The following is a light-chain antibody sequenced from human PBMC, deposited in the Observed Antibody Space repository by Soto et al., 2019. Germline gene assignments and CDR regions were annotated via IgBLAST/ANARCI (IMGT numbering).Light chain of an antibody. CDR2: DAS. CDR3: QQRSNWTTYT. CDR1: QSVSSY. J-gene: IGKJ2*01. Sequence: EIVLTQSPATLSLSPGERATLSCRASQSVSSYLAWYQQKPGQAPRLLIYDASNRATGIQARFSGSGSGTVFTLTISSLEPEYYAVYYCQQRSNWTTYTFGQGTKLEIK. V-gene: IGKV3-11*01.